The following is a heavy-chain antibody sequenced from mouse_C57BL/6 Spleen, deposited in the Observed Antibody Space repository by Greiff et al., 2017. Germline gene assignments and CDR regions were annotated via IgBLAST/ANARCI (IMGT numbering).Heavy chain of an antibody. D-gene: IGHD2-5*01. J-gene: IGHJ1*03. CDR2: ISNGGGST. CDR1: GFTFSDYY. V-gene: IGHV5-12*01. Sequence: EVKLMESGGGLVQPGGSLQLSCAASGFTFSDYYMYWVRQTTEKRLEWVAYISNGGGSTYYPATVKGRFTISRDNAKNTLYLQMSRLKSEDTAMYYCARPPYSNSPGYFDVWGTGTTVTVAS. CDR3: ARPPYSNSPGYFDV.